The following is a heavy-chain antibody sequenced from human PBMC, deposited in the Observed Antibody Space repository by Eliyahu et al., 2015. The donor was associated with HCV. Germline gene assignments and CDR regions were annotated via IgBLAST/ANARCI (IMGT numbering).Heavy chain of an antibody. Sequence: QLQLQESGPGLVKPPETLSLTCPVSDGSISSSGHFWGWIRQPPGKGLEWIGSSHYRGITYYNPSLKSRVTLSVDMSTNQFSLRLRSVTAADTAVYYCARHDIAVAGYWYFDLWGRGTLVTVSS. D-gene: IGHD6-19*01. CDR2: SHYRGIT. CDR3: ARHDIAVAGYWYFDL. J-gene: IGHJ2*01. CDR1: DGSISSSGHF. V-gene: IGHV4-39*01.